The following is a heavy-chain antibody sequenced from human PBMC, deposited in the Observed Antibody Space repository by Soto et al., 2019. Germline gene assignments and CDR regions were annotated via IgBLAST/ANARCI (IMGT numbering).Heavy chain of an antibody. CDR2: ISGGGGSS. D-gene: IGHD2-21*02. V-gene: IGHV3-23*01. CDR1: GFTFSNYA. CDR3: ARNCGVDCRSVFFY. Sequence: EVQLLESGGGLVQPGGSLRLSCAASGFTFSNYAMSWVRQAPGKGLVWVSGISGGGGSSYSADSVKGRFTICRDNSKNTLYLQMNRLSAEETAVYYCARNCGVDCRSVFFYWGQGTLVIGSS. J-gene: IGHJ4*02.